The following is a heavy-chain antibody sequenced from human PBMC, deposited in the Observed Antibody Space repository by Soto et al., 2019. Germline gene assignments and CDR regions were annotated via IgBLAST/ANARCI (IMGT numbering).Heavy chain of an antibody. CDR3: ARESSRDQNWFDP. J-gene: IGHJ5*02. CDR1: GFSISSGYY. CDR2: IYHSGTT. D-gene: IGHD6-13*01. Sequence: LSLTCVVSGFSISSGYYWGWIRQPPGKGLEWIVSIYHSGTTYYNPSLKSRVTISVDTSKNQFSLNLNSVTAADTAIYYCARESSRDQNWFDPWGQGTLVTVSS. V-gene: IGHV4-38-2*02.